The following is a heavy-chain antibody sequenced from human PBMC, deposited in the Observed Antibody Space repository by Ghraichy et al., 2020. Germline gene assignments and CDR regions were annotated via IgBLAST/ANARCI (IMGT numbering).Heavy chain of an antibody. CDR3: ARKGAATPSIEY. Sequence: GGSLRLSCAASGFSVSTYYMNWVRQAPGKGLEYVSVIYRGGSTYYADSVKGRFTITRDNSKNTLYLQMNSLRVEDTAVYYCARKGAATPSIEYWGQGTLVTVS. J-gene: IGHJ4*02. D-gene: IGHD5-24*01. CDR1: GFSVSTYY. V-gene: IGHV3-66*01. CDR2: IYRGGST.